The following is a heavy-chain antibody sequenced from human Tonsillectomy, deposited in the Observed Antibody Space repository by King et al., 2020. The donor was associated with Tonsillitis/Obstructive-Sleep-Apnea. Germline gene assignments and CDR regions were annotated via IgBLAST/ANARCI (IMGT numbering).Heavy chain of an antibody. V-gene: IGHV5-10-1*01. J-gene: IGHJ6*03. CDR1: GYSFTSYW. CDR2: IDPSDSYT. Sequence: QLVQSGAEVKKPGESLRISCKGSGYSFTSYWISWVRQMPGKGLEWMGRIDPSDSYTDYSPSFQGHVTISADKSISTAYLQWSSLRASDTAMYYCARLAPGTLYYYYHMDVWGKGTTVTVS. D-gene: IGHD1-26*01. CDR3: ARLAPGTLYYYYHMDV.